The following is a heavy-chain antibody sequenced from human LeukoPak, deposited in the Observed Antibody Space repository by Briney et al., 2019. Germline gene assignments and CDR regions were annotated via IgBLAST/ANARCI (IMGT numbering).Heavy chain of an antibody. J-gene: IGHJ3*02. CDR1: GGTFSSYA. V-gene: IGHV1-69*05. D-gene: IGHD2-2*01. CDR3: AREGTGDIVVVPAARTLRGDAFDI. CDR2: IIPIFGTA. Sequence: SVKVSCKASGGTFSSYAISWVRQAPGQGLEWMGGIIPIFGTANYAQKFQGRVTITTDESTSTAYMELSSLRSEDTAVYYCAREGTGDIVVVPAARTLRGDAFDIWGQGTMVTVSS.